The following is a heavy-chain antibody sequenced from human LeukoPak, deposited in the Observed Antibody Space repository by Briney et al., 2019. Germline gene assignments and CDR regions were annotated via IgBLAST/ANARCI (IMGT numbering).Heavy chain of an antibody. CDR2: ISGSGDHT. Sequence: GGSLRLSCAASGFILNSYAMSWVRQAPGKGLEWVAAISGSGDHTHYGHSVKGRFTISRDNFKKIVYLQMNGLRVEDTATYYCAKGQAMASNWGQGTLVTVSP. D-gene: IGHD2-8*01. J-gene: IGHJ4*02. CDR3: AKGQAMASN. V-gene: IGHV3-23*01. CDR1: GFILNSYA.